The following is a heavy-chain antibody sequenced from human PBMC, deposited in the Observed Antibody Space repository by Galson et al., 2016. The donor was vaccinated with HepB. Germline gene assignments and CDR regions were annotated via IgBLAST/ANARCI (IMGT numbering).Heavy chain of an antibody. CDR3: ARHKLGADYNNWFDP. J-gene: IGHJ5*02. CDR2: VYYSGKT. CDR1: GGSINSGTSY. D-gene: IGHD2-21*01. Sequence: SETLSLTCTVSGGSINSGTSYWGWIRQPPGKGLEWIASVYYSGKTYYNPSLKSRVTISVDMSKNQFSLKLSSVSAADTAVYYCARHKLGADYNNWFDPWGQGTLVGVSS. V-gene: IGHV4-39*01.